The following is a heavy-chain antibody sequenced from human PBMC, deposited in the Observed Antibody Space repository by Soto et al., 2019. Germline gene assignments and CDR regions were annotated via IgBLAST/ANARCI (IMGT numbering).Heavy chain of an antibody. CDR2: IKSKTDGGTT. Sequence: GGSLRLSCAASGFPFSNAWMSWVSQAPGKGLEWVGRIKSKTDGGTTDYAAPVEGRFTASRDDSKNTLYLQMNSLKTEDTAVYYCTTDTPFYYYDSSGRDYWGQGTLVTVSS. CDR1: GFPFSNAW. CDR3: TTDTPFYYYDSSGRDY. V-gene: IGHV3-15*01. D-gene: IGHD3-22*01. J-gene: IGHJ4*02.